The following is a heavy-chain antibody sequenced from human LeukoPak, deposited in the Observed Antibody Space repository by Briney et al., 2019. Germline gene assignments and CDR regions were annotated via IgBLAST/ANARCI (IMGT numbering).Heavy chain of an antibody. D-gene: IGHD3-9*01. CDR3: ARGNTYYDILTGYENDAFDI. CDR1: GGSISSSSYY. V-gene: IGHV4-39*01. CDR2: IYYSGGT. J-gene: IGHJ3*02. Sequence: SETLSLTCTVSGGSISSSSYYWGWIRQPPGKGLEWIGSIYYSGGTYYNPSLKSRVTMSADMSKTEFSLILSSVTAADTAVYYCARGNTYYDILTGYENDAFDIWGQGTKVTVSS.